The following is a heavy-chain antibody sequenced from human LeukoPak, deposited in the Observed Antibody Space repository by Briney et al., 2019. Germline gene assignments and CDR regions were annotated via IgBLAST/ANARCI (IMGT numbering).Heavy chain of an antibody. CDR1: GGSISSSSYY. CDR2: IYYSGST. J-gene: IGHJ5*02. D-gene: IGHD3-10*01. CDR3: ARGPTYYYGSALNWFDP. Sequence: KPSGTLSLTCTVSGGSISSSSYYWGWIRQPPGKGLEWIGSIYYSGSTYYNPSLKSRVTISVDTSKNQFSLKLSSVTAADTAVYYCARGPTYYYGSALNWFDPWGQGTLVTVSS. V-gene: IGHV4-39*07.